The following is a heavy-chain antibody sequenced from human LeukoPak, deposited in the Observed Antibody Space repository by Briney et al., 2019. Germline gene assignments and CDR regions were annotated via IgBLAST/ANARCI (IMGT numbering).Heavy chain of an antibody. Sequence: SETLSLTCTVSGVSISSSSYYWGWIRQPPGKGLEWIGSIYYSGSTYYNPSLKSRVTISVDTSKNQFSLKLSSVTAADTAVYYCASIRGVNLDYWGQGTLVTVSS. CDR1: GVSISSSSYY. CDR2: IYYSGST. CDR3: ASIRGVNLDY. J-gene: IGHJ4*02. D-gene: IGHD3-10*01. V-gene: IGHV4-39*01.